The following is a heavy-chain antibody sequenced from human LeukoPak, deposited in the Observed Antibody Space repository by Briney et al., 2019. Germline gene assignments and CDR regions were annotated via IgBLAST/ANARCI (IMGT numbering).Heavy chain of an antibody. V-gene: IGHV1-3*01. Sequence: GASVKVSCKASGYTFTSYAMHWVRQAPGQRLEWMGWINAGNGNTKYSQKFQGRVTITRDTSATTAFMELSSLRSEDAAVYYCARDSGSGNNDYWGQGTLVTVSS. J-gene: IGHJ4*02. CDR3: ARDSGSGNNDY. CDR2: INAGNGNT. CDR1: GYTFTSYA. D-gene: IGHD1-26*01.